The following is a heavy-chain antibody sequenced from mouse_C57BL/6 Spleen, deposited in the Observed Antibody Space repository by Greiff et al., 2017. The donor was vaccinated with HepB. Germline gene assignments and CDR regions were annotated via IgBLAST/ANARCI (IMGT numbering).Heavy chain of an antibody. Sequence: QVQLQQSGAELARPGASVKLSCKASGYTFTSYGISWVKQRTGQGLEWIGEIYPRSGNTYYNEKFKGKATLTADKSSSTAYMELRSLTSEDSAVYFCARTYGNYDGYAMGYWGQGTSVTVSS. CDR3: ARTYGNYDGYAMGY. CDR1: GYTFTSYG. J-gene: IGHJ4*01. V-gene: IGHV1-81*01. CDR2: IYPRSGNT. D-gene: IGHD2-1*01.